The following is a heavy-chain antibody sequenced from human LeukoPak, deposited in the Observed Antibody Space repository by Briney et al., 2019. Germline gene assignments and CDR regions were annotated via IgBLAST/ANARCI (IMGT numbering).Heavy chain of an antibody. V-gene: IGHV4-30-2*01. D-gene: IGHD4-11*01. Sequence: PSQTLSLTCTVSGGSISSGGYYWSWIRQPPGKGLEWIGYIYHSGSTYYNPSLKSRVTISVDRSKIQFSLKLSSVTAADTAVYYCASILNYGDAFDIWGQGTMVTVSS. J-gene: IGHJ3*02. CDR3: ASILNYGDAFDI. CDR1: GGSISSGGYY. CDR2: IYHSGST.